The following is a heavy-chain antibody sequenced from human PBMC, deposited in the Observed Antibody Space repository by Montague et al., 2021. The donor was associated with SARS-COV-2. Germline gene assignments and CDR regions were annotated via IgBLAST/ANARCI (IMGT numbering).Heavy chain of an antibody. D-gene: IGHD2-21*01. CDR3: AGYVVESGTGMDV. CDR1: GFTFSSYS. CDR2: ISSSSSYI. J-gene: IGHJ6*01. V-gene: IGHV3-21*01. Sequence: SLRLSCAASGFTFSSYSMNWVRQAPGKGPEWVSSISSSSSYIYYADSVKGRFTISRDNAKNSLYLQMNSLRAEDTAVYYCAGYVVESGTGMDVWGQGTTVTVSS.